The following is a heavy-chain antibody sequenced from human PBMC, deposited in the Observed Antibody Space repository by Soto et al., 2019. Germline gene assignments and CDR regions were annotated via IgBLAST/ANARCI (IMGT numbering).Heavy chain of an antibody. J-gene: IGHJ6*02. D-gene: IGHD6-13*01. CDR3: ARDSRYSSSWDYYDYYGMDV. V-gene: IGHV4-30-4*01. Sequence: PSETLSLTCTVSGGSISSGDYYWSWIRQPPGKGLEWIGYIYYSGSTYYNPSLKSRVTISVDTSKNQFSLKLSSVTAADTAVYYCARDSRYSSSWDYYDYYGMDVWGQGTTVTVSS. CDR1: GGSISSGDYY. CDR2: IYYSGST.